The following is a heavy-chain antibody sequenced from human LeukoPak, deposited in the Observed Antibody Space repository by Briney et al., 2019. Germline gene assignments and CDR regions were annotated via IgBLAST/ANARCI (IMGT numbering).Heavy chain of an antibody. CDR1: GGSISSYY. Sequence: SETLSLTCAVSGGSISSYYWSWIRQPPGKGLEWIGYIHYSGSTNYNPSLKSRVTISVDTSKNQFSLKLSSVTAADTAVYYCARARNHTEMTYFRTVYYFDYWGQGTLVTVSS. V-gene: IGHV4-59*01. J-gene: IGHJ4*02. CDR2: IHYSGST. D-gene: IGHD1-14*01. CDR3: ARARNHTEMTYFRTVYYFDY.